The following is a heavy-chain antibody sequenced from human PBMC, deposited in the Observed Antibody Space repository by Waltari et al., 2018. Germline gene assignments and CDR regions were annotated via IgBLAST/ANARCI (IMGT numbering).Heavy chain of an antibody. V-gene: IGHV3-7*01. CDR1: GFTFSSYW. CDR2: IKQDGSEK. Sequence: ASGFTFSSYWMSWVRQAPGKGLEWVANIKQDGSEKYYVDSVKGRFTISRDNAKNSLYLQMNSLRAEDTAVYYCAREAHSGSYFDYWGQGTLVTVSS. J-gene: IGHJ4*02. D-gene: IGHD1-26*01. CDR3: AREAHSGSYFDY.